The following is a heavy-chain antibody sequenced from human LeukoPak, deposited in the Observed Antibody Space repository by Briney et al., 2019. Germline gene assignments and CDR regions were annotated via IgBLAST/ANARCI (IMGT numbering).Heavy chain of an antibody. CDR3: AKDIESSGWFYYFDY. D-gene: IGHD6-19*01. CDR2: ISGDGGST. V-gene: IGHV3-43*02. J-gene: IGHJ4*02. Sequence: PGGSLRLSGEPPGFTFVDYAMPWVRKAPGRGLEWVSLISGDGGSTYYADSVKGRFTISRDNSKNSLYLQMNSLRTEDTALYYCAKDIESSGWFYYFDYWGQGTLVTVSS. CDR1: GFTFVDYA.